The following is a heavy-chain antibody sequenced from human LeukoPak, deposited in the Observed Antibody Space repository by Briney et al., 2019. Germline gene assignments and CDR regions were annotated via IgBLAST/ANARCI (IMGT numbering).Heavy chain of an antibody. D-gene: IGHD5-18*01. Sequence: SETLSLTCTVSGYSISTGYYWGWIRQPPGKGLEWIGSMYHSGSTYYNPSLKSRVTISVDTSKNQFSLKLSSVTAADTALYYCARENGYRYDYWGQGTLVTVSS. CDR1: GYSISTGYY. J-gene: IGHJ4*02. V-gene: IGHV4-38-2*02. CDR3: ARENGYRYDY. CDR2: MYHSGST.